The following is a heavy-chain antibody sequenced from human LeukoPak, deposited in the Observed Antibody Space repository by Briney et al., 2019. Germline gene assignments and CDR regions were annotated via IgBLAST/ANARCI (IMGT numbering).Heavy chain of an antibody. CDR2: FDPEDGET. CDR3: ATLGSGWYYFDY. D-gene: IGHD6-19*01. V-gene: IGHV1-24*01. J-gene: IGHJ4*02. Sequence: ASVKVSCKVSGYTLTELSMHWVRQAPGKGLEWMGGFDPEDGETIYAQKFQGRVTMTEDTSTDTAYMEPSSLRSEDTAVYYCATLGSGWYYFDYWGQGTLVTVSS. CDR1: GYTLTELS.